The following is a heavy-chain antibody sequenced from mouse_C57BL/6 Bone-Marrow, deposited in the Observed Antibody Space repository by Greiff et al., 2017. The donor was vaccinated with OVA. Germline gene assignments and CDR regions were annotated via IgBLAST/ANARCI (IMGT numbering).Heavy chain of an antibody. D-gene: IGHD1-1*01. CDR2: IYPRSGNT. CDR3: ARLGTTVVGSFDY. J-gene: IGHJ2*01. Sequence: LVESGAELARPGASVKLSCKASGYTFTSYGISWVKQRTGQGLEWIGEIYPRSGNTYYNEKFKGKATLTADKSSSTAYMERRSLTSEDSAVYFCARLGTTVVGSFDYWGQGTTLTVSS. CDR1: GYTFTSYG. V-gene: IGHV1-81*01.